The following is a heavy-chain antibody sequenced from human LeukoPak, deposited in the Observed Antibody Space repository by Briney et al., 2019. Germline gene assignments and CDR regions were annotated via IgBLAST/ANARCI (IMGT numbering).Heavy chain of an antibody. D-gene: IGHD3-10*01. CDR1: GYTFTYRY. J-gene: IGHJ3*02. V-gene: IGHV1-45*02. CDR3: ARSDYYGSGSYRAHDAFDI. Sequence: SVKVSCKASGYTFTYRYLHWVRQAPGQALEWMGWITPFNGNTNYAQKFQDRVTITRDRSMSTAYMELSSLRSEDTAMYYCARSDYYGSGSYRAHDAFDIWGQGTMATVSS. CDR2: ITPFNGNT.